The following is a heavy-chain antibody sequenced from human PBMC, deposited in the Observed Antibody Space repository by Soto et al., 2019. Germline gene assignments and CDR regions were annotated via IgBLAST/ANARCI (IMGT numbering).Heavy chain of an antibody. J-gene: IGHJ4*02. V-gene: IGHV3-30*18. CDR3: DKGKWGDYGDYLVDY. CDR2: ISYDGSNK. D-gene: IGHD4-17*01. Sequence: QVQLVESGGGVVQPGRSLRLSCAASGFTFSSYGMHWVRQAPGKGLEWVAVISYDGSNKYYADSVKGRFTISRDNAKNTVYLQMNSLRAEDTAVYYCDKGKWGDYGDYLVDYWGQGTLVTVSS. CDR1: GFTFSSYG.